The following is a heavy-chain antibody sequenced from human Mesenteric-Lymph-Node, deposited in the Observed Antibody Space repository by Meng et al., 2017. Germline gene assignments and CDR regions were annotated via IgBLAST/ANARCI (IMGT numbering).Heavy chain of an antibody. CDR2: ISSTGGST. Sequence: EVQLLESGGGLVQPGGSLRLSCAASEFTFSSYAMSWVRQAPGRGLEWVSTISSTGGSTYYADSVKGRSTISRDNSKNTLYLQMNSLRAEDTAVYYCAKDVGGMIDSLFEYWGQGTLVTVSS. V-gene: IGHV3-23*01. J-gene: IGHJ4*02. D-gene: IGHD2-21*01. CDR1: EFTFSSYA. CDR3: AKDVGGMIDSLFEY.